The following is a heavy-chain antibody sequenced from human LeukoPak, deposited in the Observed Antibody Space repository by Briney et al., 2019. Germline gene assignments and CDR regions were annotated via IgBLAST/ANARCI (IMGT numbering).Heavy chain of an antibody. D-gene: IGHD3-22*01. Sequence: PSETLSLTCTVSGGSISSYYWHWIRQPPGKGLEWIGYIYYSGSTEYNPSLKSRVTISVDTSKNQFSLYLSSVTAADTAHYYCARSSYYYDSFDSWGQGTLVTVSS. CDR2: IYYSGST. CDR3: ARSSYYYDSFDS. CDR1: GGSISSYY. J-gene: IGHJ4*02. V-gene: IGHV4-59*08.